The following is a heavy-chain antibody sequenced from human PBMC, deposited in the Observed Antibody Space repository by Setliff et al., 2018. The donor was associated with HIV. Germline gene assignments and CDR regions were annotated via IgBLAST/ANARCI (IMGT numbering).Heavy chain of an antibody. CDR2: IFTSGST. CDR1: GDSINSGSYY. V-gene: IGHV4-61*09. D-gene: IGHD6-13*01. CDR3: ARTSSKFYAGNGMDV. J-gene: IGHJ6*04. Sequence: PSETLSLTCTVSGDSINSGSYYWSWIRQPAGEGLEWIGHIFTSGSTTYNPSLKSRVSISLDTSKNQFSLKLSSVTAADTAVYYCARTSSKFYAGNGMDVWGKGTTVTVSS.